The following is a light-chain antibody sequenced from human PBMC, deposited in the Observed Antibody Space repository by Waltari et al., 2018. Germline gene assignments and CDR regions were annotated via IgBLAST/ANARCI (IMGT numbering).Light chain of an antibody. Sequence: QSALTQPASVSGSPGQSITISCTGTNSDLGCYTLFSSYQQHPGSAPKLVIHEVTKRPSGISDRFSGSKSGNMASLTISGLQAEDEADYYCSSYASRTSFAIFGGGTKLTVL. J-gene: IGLJ2*01. CDR1: NSDLGCYTL. V-gene: IGLV2-23*02. CDR3: SSYASRTSFAI. CDR2: EVT.